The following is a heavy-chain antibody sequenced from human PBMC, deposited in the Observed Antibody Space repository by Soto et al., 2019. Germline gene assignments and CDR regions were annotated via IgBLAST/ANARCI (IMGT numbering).Heavy chain of an antibody. Sequence: GGSLRLSCAASGFTFSSYAMSWVRQAPGKGLEWVSAISGSGGSTYYADSVKGRFTISRDNSKNTLYLQMNSLRAEDTAVYYCAKDKIRDYYDSSGYYYLDYWGQGTLVTVSS. V-gene: IGHV3-23*01. D-gene: IGHD3-22*01. J-gene: IGHJ4*02. CDR2: ISGSGGST. CDR3: AKDKIRDYYDSSGYYYLDY. CDR1: GFTFSSYA.